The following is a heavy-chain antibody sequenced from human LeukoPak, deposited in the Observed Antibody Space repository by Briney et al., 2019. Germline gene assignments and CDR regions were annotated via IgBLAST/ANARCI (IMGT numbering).Heavy chain of an antibody. V-gene: IGHV3-23*01. CDR1: GFTVSSNY. CDR2: ISGSGGST. D-gene: IGHD2-2*01. J-gene: IGHJ4*02. CDR3: AKDRYCSSTSCSGALDY. Sequence: GGSLRLSCAASGFTVSSNYMSWVRQAPGKGLEWVSAISGSGGSTYYADSVKGRFTISRDNSKNTLYLQMNSLRAEDTAVYYCAKDRYCSSTSCSGALDYWGQGTLVTVSS.